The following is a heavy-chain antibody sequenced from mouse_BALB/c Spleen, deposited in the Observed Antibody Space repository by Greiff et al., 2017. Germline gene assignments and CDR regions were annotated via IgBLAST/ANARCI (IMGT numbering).Heavy chain of an antibody. J-gene: IGHJ2*01. Sequence: QVQLQQSGPGLVAPSQSLSITCTVSGFSLTGYGVNWVRQPPGKGLEWLGMIWGDGSTDYNSALKSRLSISKDNSKSQVFLKMNSLQTDDTARYYCARSDGYYGGYFDDWGQGTTLTVSS. V-gene: IGHV2-6-7*01. CDR1: GFSLTGYG. D-gene: IGHD2-3*01. CDR2: IWGDGST. CDR3: ARSDGYYGGYFDD.